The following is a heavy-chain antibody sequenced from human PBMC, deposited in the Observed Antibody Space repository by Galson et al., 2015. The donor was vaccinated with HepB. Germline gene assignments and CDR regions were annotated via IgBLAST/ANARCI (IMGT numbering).Heavy chain of an antibody. CDR3: ARDIVVVPAAIGFDY. D-gene: IGHD2-2*01. Sequence: QSGAEVKKPGESLKISCKASGYTFTGYYMHWVRQAPGQGLEWMGWINPNSGGTNYAQKFQGRATMTRDTSISTAYMELSRLRSDDTAAYYCARDIVVVPAAIGFDYWGQGTLVTVSS. CDR1: GYTFTGYY. J-gene: IGHJ4*02. V-gene: IGHV1-2*02. CDR2: INPNSGGT.